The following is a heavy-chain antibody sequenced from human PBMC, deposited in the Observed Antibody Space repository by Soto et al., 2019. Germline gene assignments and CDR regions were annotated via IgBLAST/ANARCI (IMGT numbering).Heavy chain of an antibody. J-gene: IGHJ6*02. V-gene: IGHV5-51*01. CDR2: IYPGDSDT. Sequence: GESLKISCKGSGYSFTSYWIGWVRQMPGKGLEWMGIIYPGDSDTRYSPSFQGQVTISADKSISTAYLQWSSLKASDTAMYYCARSGRFGELLKRPYYYYGMDVWGQGTTVTVS. CDR1: GYSFTSYW. D-gene: IGHD3-10*01. CDR3: ARSGRFGELLKRPYYYYGMDV.